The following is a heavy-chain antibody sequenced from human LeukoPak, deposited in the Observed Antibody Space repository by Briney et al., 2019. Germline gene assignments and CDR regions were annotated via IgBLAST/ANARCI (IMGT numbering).Heavy chain of an antibody. CDR3: ARDRGFGELSYAFDI. D-gene: IGHD3-10*01. Sequence: SETLSLTCTVSGGSISSGGYYWSWIRQHPGKGLEWIGYIYYSGSTYCNPSLKSRVTISVDTSKNQFSLKLSSVTAADTAVYYCARDRGFGELSYAFDIWGQGTMVTVSS. CDR1: GGSISSGGYY. J-gene: IGHJ3*02. V-gene: IGHV4-31*03. CDR2: IYYSGST.